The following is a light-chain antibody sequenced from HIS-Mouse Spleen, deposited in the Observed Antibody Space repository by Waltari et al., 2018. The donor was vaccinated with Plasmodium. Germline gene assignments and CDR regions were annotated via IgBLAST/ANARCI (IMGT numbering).Light chain of an antibody. J-gene: IGLJ3*02. Sequence: SYELTQPPSVSVSPGQTARITCSGDALPKKYAYWYQQKSGQAPVLVIYEDSKRTSGNPGRFSGSSSGTMGTLTISGAQVEDEADYYCYSTDSSGNHRVFGGGTKLTVL. CDR1: ALPKKY. V-gene: IGLV3-10*01. CDR3: YSTDSSGNHRV. CDR2: EDS.